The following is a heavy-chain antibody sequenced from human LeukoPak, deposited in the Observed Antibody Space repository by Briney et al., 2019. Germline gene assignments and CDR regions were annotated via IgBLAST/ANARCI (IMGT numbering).Heavy chain of an antibody. Sequence: GGSLRLSCAATGFTFSNYAMSWARQAPGKGLEWVSDINGSGGRTYYADSVKGRFTISRDNSKNTLYLQMNSLRAEDTAVYYCTTETGKWLRFLARESRYNYYYYMDVWGKGTTVTISS. CDR1: GFTFSNYA. CDR2: INGSGGRT. V-gene: IGHV3-23*01. CDR3: TTETGKWLRFLARESRYNYYYYMDV. J-gene: IGHJ6*03. D-gene: IGHD5-12*01.